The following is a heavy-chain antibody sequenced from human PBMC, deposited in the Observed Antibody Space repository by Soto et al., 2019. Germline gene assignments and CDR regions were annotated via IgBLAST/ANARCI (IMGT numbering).Heavy chain of an antibody. CDR1: GGTFSSHA. J-gene: IGHJ4*02. Sequence: SVKVYFKTSGGTFSSHAFNWVRQAPGQGLEWMGGIIPLSGRINYAQKFQHRITITADESTTAAYMDLTNLRSDDTAIYYCAREKHYDNSGYFRTYLDSWGQGTLVTVSS. D-gene: IGHD3-22*01. CDR3: AREKHYDNSGYFRTYLDS. CDR2: IIPLSGRI. V-gene: IGHV1-69*13.